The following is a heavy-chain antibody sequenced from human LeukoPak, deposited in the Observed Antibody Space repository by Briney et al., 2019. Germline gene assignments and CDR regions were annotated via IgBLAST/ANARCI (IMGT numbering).Heavy chain of an antibody. Sequence: GGSLRLSCAASGFTFSSYWMSWVRQAPGKGLEWVANIKQDGSEKYYVDSVKGRFTISRDNAKNSLYLQMNSLRAEDTAVYYCARDQTMIVTYFDYWGQGTLVTVSS. V-gene: IGHV3-7*01. CDR1: GFTFSSYW. J-gene: IGHJ4*02. CDR3: ARDQTMIVTYFDY. CDR2: IKQDGSEK. D-gene: IGHD3-22*01.